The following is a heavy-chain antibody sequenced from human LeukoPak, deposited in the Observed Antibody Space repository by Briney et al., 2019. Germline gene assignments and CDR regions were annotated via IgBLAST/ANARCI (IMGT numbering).Heavy chain of an antibody. J-gene: IGHJ4*02. V-gene: IGHV4-59*11. CDR1: GGSISSHY. CDR2: IYYSGST. Sequence: SETLSLTCTVSGGSISSHYWSWIRQPPGKGLEWIGYIYYSGSTNYNPSLKSRVTISVDTSKNQFSLKLSSVTAADTAVYYCARGGRSSSRIAAAAIGYWGQGTLVTVSS. D-gene: IGHD6-13*01. CDR3: ARGGRSSSRIAAAAIGY.